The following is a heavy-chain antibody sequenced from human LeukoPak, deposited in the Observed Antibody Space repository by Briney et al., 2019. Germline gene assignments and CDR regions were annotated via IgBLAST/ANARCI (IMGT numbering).Heavy chain of an antibody. CDR2: IYYSGST. J-gene: IGHJ4*02. D-gene: IGHD1-26*01. V-gene: IGHV4-59*01. CDR3: AGGIVGATIYFDY. CDR1: GGSISSYY. Sequence: SETLSLTCTVSGGSISSYYWSWIRQPPGKGLEWIGYIYYSGSTNYNPSLKSRVTISVDTSKNQFSLKLSSVTAADTAVYYCAGGIVGATIYFDYWGQGTLVTVSS.